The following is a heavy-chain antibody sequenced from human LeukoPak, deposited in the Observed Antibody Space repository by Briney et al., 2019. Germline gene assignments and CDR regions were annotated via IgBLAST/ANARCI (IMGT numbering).Heavy chain of an antibody. Sequence: ASVKVSCKAYGYTFTSYGISWVRQAPGEGLEWMGWISGYNGYTKNAQKLQGRVTMTTDTSTTTAYMELRSLRSDDTAVYYCARAGGDYYGSGSYSYYYYYYMDVWGKGTTVTVSS. CDR1: GYTFTSYG. CDR3: ARAGGDYYGSGSYSYYYYYYMDV. CDR2: ISGYNGYT. J-gene: IGHJ6*03. D-gene: IGHD3-10*01. V-gene: IGHV1-18*01.